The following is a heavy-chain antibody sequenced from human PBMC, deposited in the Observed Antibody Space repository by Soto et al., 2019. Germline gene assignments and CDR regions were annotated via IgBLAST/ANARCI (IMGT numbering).Heavy chain of an antibody. D-gene: IGHD6-19*01. CDR3: ARDGGQWLNWFDH. CDR1: GFTFSSYS. CDR2: ISSTTI. V-gene: IGHV3-48*01. J-gene: IGHJ5*02. Sequence: EVQLVESGGGLVQPGGSLRLSCAASGFTFSSYSMNWVRQAPGKGLEWVSYISSTTIYYADSVKGRFTISRDNAKNSLYLQMNSLRAEDTAVYYCARDGGQWLNWFDHWGQGTLVTVSS.